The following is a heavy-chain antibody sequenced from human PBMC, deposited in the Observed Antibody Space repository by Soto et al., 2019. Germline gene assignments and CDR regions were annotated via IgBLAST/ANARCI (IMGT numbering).Heavy chain of an antibody. Sequence: EVQLLESGGDLVQPGGSLRLSCAASGFSFSNYVMAWVRQAPGKGLEWVSVISGSGDTTHYADSVKGRFIVSRDNSENTLYVQMSSLRDDDTAVYYCASKAPLNNPFHYWGQGTLVTVSS. CDR1: GFSFSNYV. V-gene: IGHV3-23*01. J-gene: IGHJ4*01. CDR3: ASKAPLNNPFHY. CDR2: ISGSGDTT.